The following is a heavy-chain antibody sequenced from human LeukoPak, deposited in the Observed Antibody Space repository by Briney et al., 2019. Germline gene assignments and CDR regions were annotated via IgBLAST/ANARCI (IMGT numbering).Heavy chain of an antibody. CDR1: GFTFTSYG. CDR2: ISAYNGNT. J-gene: IGHJ6*02. CDR3: ARGYDSSGYYSVYYYYGMDV. V-gene: IGHV1-18*01. D-gene: IGHD3-22*01. Sequence: ASVKVSCKASGFTFTSYGISWVRQAPGQGLEWMEWISAYNGNTNYAQKLQGRVTMTTDTSTSTAYMELRSLRSDDTAVYYCARGYDSSGYYSVYYYYGMDVWGQGTTVTVSS.